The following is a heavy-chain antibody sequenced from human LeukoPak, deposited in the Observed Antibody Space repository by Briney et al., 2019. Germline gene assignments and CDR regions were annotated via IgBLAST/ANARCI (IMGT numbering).Heavy chain of an antibody. Sequence: PGGSLRLSCAASGFTVSTNYMSWVRQAPGKGLEWVSVLYRGGTSYYTDSVKGRFTISRDNSKNTLFLQMNSLRVEDTAVYYCARDEGDTSGHFSNRPYYFDYWGRGTLVTVSS. D-gene: IGHD3-22*01. CDR1: GFTVSTNY. J-gene: IGHJ4*02. CDR2: LYRGGTS. V-gene: IGHV3-53*01. CDR3: ARDEGDTSGHFSNRPYYFDY.